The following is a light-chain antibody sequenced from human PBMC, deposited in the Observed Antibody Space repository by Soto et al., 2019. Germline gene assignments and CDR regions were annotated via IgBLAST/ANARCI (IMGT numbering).Light chain of an antibody. V-gene: IGLV2-23*02. CDR1: SSDVGSYNL. CDR3: CSYAGSYV. J-gene: IGLJ1*01. Sequence: QSALTQSASVSGSPGQSITISCTGTSSDVGSYNLVSWYQQHPGKAPKVMIYEVTKRPSGVSNRFSGSKSGNTASLTISGLQAEDEADYYCCSYAGSYVFGTGTKLTVL. CDR2: EVT.